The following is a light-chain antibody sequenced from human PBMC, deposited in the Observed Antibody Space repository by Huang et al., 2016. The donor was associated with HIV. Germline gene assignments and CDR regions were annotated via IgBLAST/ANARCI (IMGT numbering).Light chain of an antibody. V-gene: IGKV1-NL1*01. CDR1: RGISDS. CDR2: AAS. CDR3: QQYYGTPYT. J-gene: IGKJ2*01. Sequence: DIQVTQSPSSLSASVCDRVTVTCRTSRGISDSLVWYQQQPGRAPKLLVYAASRLESGVPSRFSGSGAGADFTLTINSLQPEDFATYYCQQYYGTPYTFGQGTKVEIK.